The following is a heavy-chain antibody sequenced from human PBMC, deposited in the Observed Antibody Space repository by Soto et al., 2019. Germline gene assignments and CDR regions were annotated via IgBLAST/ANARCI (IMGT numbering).Heavy chain of an antibody. CDR3: ARDIMGTNYYYYGMDV. D-gene: IGHD2-8*01. CDR1: GGTFSSYA. Sequence: GASVKVSCKASGGTFSSYAISWVRQAPGQGLEWMGGIIPIFGTANYAQNFQGRVTITADESTSTAYMELSSLRSEDTAVYYCARDIMGTNYYYYGMDVWGQGTTVTVSS. V-gene: IGHV1-69*13. J-gene: IGHJ6*02. CDR2: IIPIFGTA.